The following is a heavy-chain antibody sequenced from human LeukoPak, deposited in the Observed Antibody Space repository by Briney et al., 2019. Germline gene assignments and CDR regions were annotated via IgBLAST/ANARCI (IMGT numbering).Heavy chain of an antibody. J-gene: IGHJ4*02. D-gene: IGHD6-13*01. V-gene: IGHV3-23*01. CDR3: ANAYSVSWSGFDY. Sequence: GGSLRLSCAASGFTFSSYAMSWVRQAPGKGPEWVSGISGSGGSTYYADSVKGRFTISRDNSKNTLYLQMNSLKAEDTAVYYCANAYSVSWSGFDYWGQGTLITVSS. CDR2: ISGSGGST. CDR1: GFTFSSYA.